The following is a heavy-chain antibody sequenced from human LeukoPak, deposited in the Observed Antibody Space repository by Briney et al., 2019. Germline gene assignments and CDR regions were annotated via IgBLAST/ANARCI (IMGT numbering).Heavy chain of an antibody. D-gene: IGHD5-18*01. J-gene: IGHJ3*02. Sequence: PSETLSLTCIVSGGSISSSRYYWGWIRQPPGKGLEWIGRIDKSGSTSYNPSLRSRVTISVDSSKNQFSLKLSDVTAADTAVYYCARGPQRGYSYGPNDAFDIWGQGTMVTVSS. CDR1: GGSISSSRYY. V-gene: IGHV4-39*07. CDR3: ARGPQRGYSYGPNDAFDI. CDR2: IDKSGST.